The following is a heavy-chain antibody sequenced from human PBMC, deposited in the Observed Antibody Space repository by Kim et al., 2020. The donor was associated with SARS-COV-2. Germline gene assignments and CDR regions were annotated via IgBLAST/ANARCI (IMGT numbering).Heavy chain of an antibody. V-gene: IGHV3-13*01. D-gene: IGHD6-13*01. CDR2: ITTFGDT. J-gene: IGHJ4*02. CDR3: ARGPISTAAFAD. CDR1: GFNFKTYD. Sequence: GGSLRLSCAASGFNFKTYDMHWVRQIPGKGLEWLSGITTFGDTHYAVSVKGRFNISRENAKSSLFLQMNSLGAGDTAIYYCARGPISTAAFADWGQGSLVTVPA.